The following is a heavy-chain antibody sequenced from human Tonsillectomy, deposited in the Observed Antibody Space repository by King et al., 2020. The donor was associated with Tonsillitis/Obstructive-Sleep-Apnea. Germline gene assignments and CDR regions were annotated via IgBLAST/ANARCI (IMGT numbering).Heavy chain of an antibody. J-gene: IGHJ2*01. D-gene: IGHD3-10*01. Sequence: QLVQSGGGLVQPGESLRLSCAASGFIFITYAMSWVRQAPGKGLEWVSAISGSGGSTYYADSVKGRFTISRDNSKNTLYLQMNSLRAEDTAVYYCAKSSYGSGSYSRYFDLWDRGTLVTVSS. CDR1: GFIFITYA. V-gene: IGHV3-23*04. CDR2: ISGSGGST. CDR3: AKSSYGSGSYSRYFDL.